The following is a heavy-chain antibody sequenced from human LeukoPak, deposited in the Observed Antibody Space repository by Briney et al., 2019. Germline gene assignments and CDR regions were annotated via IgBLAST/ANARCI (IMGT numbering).Heavy chain of an antibody. CDR1: GYSFTSYW. V-gene: IGHV5-10-1*01. D-gene: IGHD3-10*01. J-gene: IGHJ6*01. CDR2: IDPSDSYI. CDR3: ARRSWGSGSYYEYYYGMDV. Sequence: GESLKISCKGSGYSFTSYWISWVRQMPGKGLEWMGRIDPSDSYINYSPSFQGHVTISADESINTAYLQWSSLKASDTAMYFCARRSWGSGSYYEYYYGMDVWGQGTTVTVSS.